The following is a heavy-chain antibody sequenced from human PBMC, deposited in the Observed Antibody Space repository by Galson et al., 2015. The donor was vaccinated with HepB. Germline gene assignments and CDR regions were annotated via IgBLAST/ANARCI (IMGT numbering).Heavy chain of an antibody. J-gene: IGHJ4*02. D-gene: IGHD1-26*01. CDR1: GFTFSGYW. CDR3: ARDNVGFFDY. V-gene: IGHV3-7*03. CDR2: INLDGSVK. Sequence: SLRLSCAASGFTFSGYWMSWLRQAPGKGLEWVANINLDGSVKNYVDSVKGRFTISRGNAKNSLYLQMNSLRAEDMAVYYCARDNVGFFDYWGQGTLVTVSS.